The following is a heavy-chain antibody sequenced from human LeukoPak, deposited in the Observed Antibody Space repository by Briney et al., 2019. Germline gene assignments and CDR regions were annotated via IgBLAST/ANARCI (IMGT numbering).Heavy chain of an antibody. D-gene: IGHD5-12*01. CDR3: AMFFSGYDWGPLGY. CDR1: GYTFTGYY. Sequence: PVKVSCKASGYTFTGYYMHWVRQAPGQGLEWMGRIIPILGIANYAQKFQGRVTITADKSTSTAYMELSSLRSEDTAVYYCAMFFSGYDWGPLGYWGQGTLVTVSS. J-gene: IGHJ4*02. V-gene: IGHV1-69*02. CDR2: IIPILGIA.